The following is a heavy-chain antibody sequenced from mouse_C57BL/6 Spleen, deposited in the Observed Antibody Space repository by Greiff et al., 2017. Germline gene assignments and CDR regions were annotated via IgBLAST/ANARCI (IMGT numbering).Heavy chain of an antibody. J-gene: IGHJ2*01. V-gene: IGHV1-72*01. CDR3: ARSEYYGSSLDY. Sequence: QVQLKQPGAELVKPGASVKLSCTASGYTFTSYWMHWVKQRPGRGLEWIGRIDPNRGGTKYNEKFKSKATLTVDKPASTAYMQLRSLTYEDSAVYYCARSEYYGSSLDYWGQGTTLTVSS. CDR2: IDPNRGGT. D-gene: IGHD1-1*01. CDR1: GYTFTSYW.